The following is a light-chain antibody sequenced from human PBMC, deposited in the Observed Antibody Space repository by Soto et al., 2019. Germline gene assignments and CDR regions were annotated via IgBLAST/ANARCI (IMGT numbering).Light chain of an antibody. V-gene: IGKV3-20*01. CDR2: RAS. CDR3: QQYGSSVT. J-gene: IGKJ5*01. CDR1: QSINSN. Sequence: IVMTQSPATLSVSLGERATLSCRASQSINSNLAWYQQKPGQAPRLLMFRASSRATGIPDRFSGSGSGTDFTLTISRLEPEDFAVYYCQQYGSSVTFGQGTRLEN.